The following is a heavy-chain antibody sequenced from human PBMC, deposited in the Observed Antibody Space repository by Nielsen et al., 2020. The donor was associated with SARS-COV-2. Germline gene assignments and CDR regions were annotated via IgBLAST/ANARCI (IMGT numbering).Heavy chain of an antibody. CDR3: ATRTGGALYDAFDI. V-gene: IGHV4-39*07. CDR1: GGSISSSSYF. CDR2: IYYSGST. D-gene: IGHD7-27*01. Sequence: SETLSLTCTVSGGSISSSSYFWGWIRQPPGKGLEWIGSIYYSGSTYYNPSLKSRVIISVDRSMTQFSLKLRSVTAADTAVYYCATRTGGALYDAFDIWGQGTMVTVSS. J-gene: IGHJ3*02.